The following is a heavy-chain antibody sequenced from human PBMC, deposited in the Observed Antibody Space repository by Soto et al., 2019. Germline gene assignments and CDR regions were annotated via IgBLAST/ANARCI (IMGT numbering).Heavy chain of an antibody. Sequence: ASVKASGKVSGYTLTELSMHWVRQAPGKGLEWMGGFDPEDGETIYAQKFQGRVTMTEETSTDTAYMELSSLRSEDTAVYYCATGPSADYWGQGTLVNVSS. CDR2: FDPEDGET. J-gene: IGHJ4*02. D-gene: IGHD1-26*01. CDR1: GYTLTELS. CDR3: ATGPSADY. V-gene: IGHV1-24*01.